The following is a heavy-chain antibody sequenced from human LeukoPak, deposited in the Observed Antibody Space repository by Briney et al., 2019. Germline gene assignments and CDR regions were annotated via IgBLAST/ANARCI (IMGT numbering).Heavy chain of an antibody. CDR2: IRSDSNTV. V-gene: IGHV3-48*02. J-gene: IGHJ4*02. Sequence: GGSLRLSCAVSGFPFSSFDMNWVRQAPGKGLEWLSYIRSDSNTVYYADSVKGRFTISRDNAKNSLYLQMNSLRDEDTAVYYCARGGTTVVNRYSFDYWGQGTLVTVSS. CDR1: GFPFSSFD. CDR3: ARGGTTVVNRYSFDY. D-gene: IGHD4-23*01.